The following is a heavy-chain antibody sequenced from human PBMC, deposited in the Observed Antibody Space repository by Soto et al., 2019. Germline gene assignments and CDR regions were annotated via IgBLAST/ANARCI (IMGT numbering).Heavy chain of an antibody. CDR2: INHSGST. CDR3: ARGLWFGDYYYYGMDV. D-gene: IGHD3-10*01. Sequence: SETLSLTCAVYDGSFSGHCWSWIRQPPGKGLEWIGEINHSGSTNYNPSLKSRVTISVDTFKNQFSLKLSSVTAADTAVYYCARGLWFGDYYYYGMDVWGQGTTXTVSS. CDR1: DGSFSGHC. V-gene: IGHV4-34*01. J-gene: IGHJ6*02.